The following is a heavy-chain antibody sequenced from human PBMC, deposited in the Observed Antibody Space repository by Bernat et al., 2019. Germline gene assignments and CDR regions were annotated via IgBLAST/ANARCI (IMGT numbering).Heavy chain of an antibody. CDR2: IYNGGAT. Sequence: EVQVVTSGGGLVQPGESLRLSCAASGFTVGDHHMNWVRQAPGKGLEWVAVIYNGGATYYADSVQGRFTISRDSSKNTVYLQMSGLRAEDTAVYYCSGYGGNSGWDQGTRVTVSS. J-gene: IGHJ4*02. D-gene: IGHD2-21*02. V-gene: IGHV3-66*01. CDR3: SGYGGNSG. CDR1: GFTVGDHH.